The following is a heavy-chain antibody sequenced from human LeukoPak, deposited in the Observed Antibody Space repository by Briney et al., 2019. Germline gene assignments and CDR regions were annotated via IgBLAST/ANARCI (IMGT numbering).Heavy chain of an antibody. CDR2: IYTSGST. D-gene: IGHD2-2*02. J-gene: IGHJ5*02. CDR1: GGSISSYY. CDR3: ARDLCSSTSCYTQNDWFDP. V-gene: IGHV4-4*07. Sequence: PSETLSLTCTVSGGSISSYYWSWIRQPAGKGLEWIGRIYTSGSTNYNPSLKSRVTMSVDTSKNQFSLKLSSVTAADTAVYYCARDLCSSTSCYTQNDWFDPWGQGTLVTVSS.